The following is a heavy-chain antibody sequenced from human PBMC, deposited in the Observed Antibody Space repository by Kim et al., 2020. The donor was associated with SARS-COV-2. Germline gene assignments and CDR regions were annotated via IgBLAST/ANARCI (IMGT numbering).Heavy chain of an antibody. CDR1: GFTFSSYE. V-gene: IGHV3-48*03. J-gene: IGHJ6*02. D-gene: IGHD6-13*01. Sequence: GGSLRLSCAASGFTFSSYEMNWVRQAPGKGLEWVSYISSSGSTIYYADSVKGRFTISRDNAKNSLYLQMNSLRAEDTAVYYCARDGGSSWYVGSVSYYYYGMDVWGQGTTVTVSS. CDR2: ISSSGSTI. CDR3: ARDGGSSWYVGSVSYYYYGMDV.